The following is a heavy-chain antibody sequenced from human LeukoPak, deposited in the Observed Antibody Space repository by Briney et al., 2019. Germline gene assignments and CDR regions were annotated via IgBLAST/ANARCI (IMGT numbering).Heavy chain of an antibody. V-gene: IGHV3-23*01. CDR1: GFTFSSYA. J-gene: IGHJ3*02. CDR3: AKDSGGDWSLDAFDI. CDR2: ISGSGDSR. D-gene: IGHD2-21*02. Sequence: PGGSLRLSCAASGFTFSSYAMSWVRQAPGKGLEWVSGISGSGDSRYYADSVKGRFTISRDNSKNTLYLQMNSLRAEDTAVYYCAKDSGGDWSLDAFDIWGQGTMVTVSS.